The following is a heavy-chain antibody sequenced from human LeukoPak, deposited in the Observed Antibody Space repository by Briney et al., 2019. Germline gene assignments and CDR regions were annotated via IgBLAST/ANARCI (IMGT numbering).Heavy chain of an antibody. D-gene: IGHD6-13*01. CDR3: ARRRGDSSSWSYFDY. V-gene: IGHV3-21*01. CDR2: IGISSNKI. Sequence: GGSLRLSCAASGFTFSSYSMNWVRQAPGKGLEWVSSIGISSNKIYYADSVKGRFIIPRDNAKNSVYLQMNSLRAEDTAVYYCARRRGDSSSWSYFDYWGQGTLVTVSS. CDR1: GFTFSSYS. J-gene: IGHJ4*02.